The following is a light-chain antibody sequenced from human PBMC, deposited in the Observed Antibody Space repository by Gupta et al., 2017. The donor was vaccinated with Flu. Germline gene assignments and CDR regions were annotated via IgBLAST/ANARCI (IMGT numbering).Light chain of an antibody. CDR3: SSHAGRVTWV. Sequence: QSAPTQARSVSGSPGQSVTISCTGSSNDVGGSNRVSWYQQRPGKAPKLIIYDVTERPSGVPDRFSGSKSGNTASLTISGLQADDEADYYCSSHAGRVTWVFGTGTTVTVL. CDR1: SNDVGGSNR. CDR2: DVT. V-gene: IGLV2-11*01. J-gene: IGLJ1*01.